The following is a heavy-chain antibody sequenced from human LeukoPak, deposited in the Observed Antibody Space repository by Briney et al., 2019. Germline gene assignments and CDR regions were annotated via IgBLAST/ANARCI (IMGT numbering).Heavy chain of an antibody. V-gene: IGHV1-18*01. D-gene: IGHD3-22*01. Sequence: ASAKVSCKASGYTFTSYGISWVRQAPGQGLEWMGWISAYNGNTNYAQKLQGRVTMTTDTSTSTAYMELRSLRSDDTAVYYCARDGDSSGRAYYYYYGMDVWGQGTTVTVSS. CDR3: ARDGDSSGRAYYYYYGMDV. CDR1: GYTFTSYG. J-gene: IGHJ6*02. CDR2: ISAYNGNT.